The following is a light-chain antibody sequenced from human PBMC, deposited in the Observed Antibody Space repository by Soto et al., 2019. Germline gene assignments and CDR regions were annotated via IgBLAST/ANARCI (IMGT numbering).Light chain of an antibody. CDR3: QQYKNWPLT. V-gene: IGKV3-15*01. CDR1: QSVTRN. CDR2: AAS. J-gene: IGKJ4*01. Sequence: EIVMTQSPATLSVSPGERVTLSCRASQSVTRNLAWYQHTPGQSPRLLISAASSGATGLPSRFSGSGSGTDFTLTISSLQSEDAAVYYCQQYKNWPLTFGGGTKVEIK.